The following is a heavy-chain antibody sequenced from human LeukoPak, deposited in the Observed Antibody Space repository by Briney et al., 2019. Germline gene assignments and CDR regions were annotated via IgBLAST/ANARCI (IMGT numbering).Heavy chain of an antibody. CDR1: GSSFTAYS. Sequence: GAPLQISGQCSGSSFTAYSIGWVRQPPGKGLEWMGIIYPGDSDTRYSPSFQGQVTISADKSISTAYLQWSSLKASDIAMYYCARSSGRGYDLDIWGQGTLVTVSS. J-gene: IGHJ3*02. CDR2: IYPGDSDT. CDR3: ARSSGRGYDLDI. D-gene: IGHD3-22*01. V-gene: IGHV5-51*01.